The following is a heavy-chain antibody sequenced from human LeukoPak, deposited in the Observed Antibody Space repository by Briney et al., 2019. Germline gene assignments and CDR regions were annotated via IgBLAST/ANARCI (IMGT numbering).Heavy chain of an antibody. CDR1: GGSISSGGYY. D-gene: IGHD2/OR15-2a*01. J-gene: IGHJ4*02. V-gene: IGHV4-31*03. CDR2: IYYSGST. Sequence: NPSETLSLTCTVSGGSISSGGYYWSWIRQHPGKGLEWIGYIYYSGSTYYNPSLKSRVTISVDRSKNQFSLKLSSVTAADTAVYYCARGNLNNIFDYWGQGTLVTVSS. CDR3: ARGNLNNIFDY.